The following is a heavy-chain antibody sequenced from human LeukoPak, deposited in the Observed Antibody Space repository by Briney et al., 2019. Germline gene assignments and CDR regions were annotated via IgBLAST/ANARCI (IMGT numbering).Heavy chain of an antibody. CDR3: AAVIYYGSVDYGMDV. CDR2: IYYSGST. Sequence: SETLSLTCTVSGGSISSYCWSWIQQPPGKGLEWIGYIYYSGSTNYNPSLKSRVTISVDTSKNQFSLKLSSVTAADTAVYYCAAVIYYGSVDYGMDVWGQGTTVTVSS. V-gene: IGHV4-59*01. J-gene: IGHJ6*02. CDR1: GGSISSYC. D-gene: IGHD3-10*01.